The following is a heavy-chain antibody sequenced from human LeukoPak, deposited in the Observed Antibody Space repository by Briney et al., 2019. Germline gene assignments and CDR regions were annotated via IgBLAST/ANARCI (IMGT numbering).Heavy chain of an antibody. Sequence: GGSLRLSCAASGFTFSNAWMSWVRQAPGKGLEWVGRIKSKTDGGTTDYAAPVKGRFTISRDDSKNTLYLQMNSLKTEDTALYYCTTIRKYNYGYDYWGQGTLVTVSS. CDR1: GFTFSNAW. D-gene: IGHD5-18*01. V-gene: IGHV3-15*01. CDR3: TTIRKYNYGYDY. CDR2: IKSKTDGGTT. J-gene: IGHJ4*02.